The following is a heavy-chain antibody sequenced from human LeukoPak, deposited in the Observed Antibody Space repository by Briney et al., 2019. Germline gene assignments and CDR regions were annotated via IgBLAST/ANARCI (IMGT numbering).Heavy chain of an antibody. CDR1: GFTFSSYA. D-gene: IGHD6-13*01. J-gene: IGHJ4*02. Sequence: GGSLRLSCAASGFTFSSYAMHWIRQAPGKGLEWVAVISDDGSNYSYADSVKGRFTISRDNSKNTLYLQMNSLRAEDTAVYYCATSAAAGAFDYWGQGTLVTVSS. CDR2: ISDDGSNY. CDR3: ATSAAAGAFDY. V-gene: IGHV3-30-3*01.